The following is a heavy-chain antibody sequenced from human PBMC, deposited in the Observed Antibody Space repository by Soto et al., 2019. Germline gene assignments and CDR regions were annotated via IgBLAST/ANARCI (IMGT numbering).Heavy chain of an antibody. CDR2: INHSGST. D-gene: IGHD6-6*01. Sequence: PSETLSPTCDVYGGSFSGYYWSWIRQPPGKGLEWIGEINHSGSTNYNPSLKSRVTISVDTSKNQFSLKLSSVTAADTAVYYCARGAGYQVVRGNWFDHWGQGTLVTVSS. V-gene: IGHV4-34*01. CDR1: GGSFSGYY. J-gene: IGHJ5*02. CDR3: ARGAGYQVVRGNWFDH.